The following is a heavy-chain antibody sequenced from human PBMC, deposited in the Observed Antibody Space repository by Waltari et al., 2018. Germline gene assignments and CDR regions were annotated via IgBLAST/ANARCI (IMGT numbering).Heavy chain of an antibody. CDR1: GFTFSNFW. CDR3: SVSLNS. V-gene: IGHV3-7*01. CDR2: IKEDGSER. J-gene: IGHJ4*02. Sequence: EVQLVESGGGLVQPGGSLRLSCEAPGFTFSNFWMDWVRQAPGKGLEWVANIKEDGSERHYIDSVKGRFTISRDNAKNLLYLEMNSLRAGDTAVYYCSVSLNSWGQGTLVTVSS.